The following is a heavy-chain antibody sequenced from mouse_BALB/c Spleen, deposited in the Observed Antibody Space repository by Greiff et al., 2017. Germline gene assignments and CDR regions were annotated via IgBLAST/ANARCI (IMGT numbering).Heavy chain of an antibody. CDR3: AREGRDFDY. J-gene: IGHJ2*01. D-gene: IGHD3-3*01. Sequence: EVKLVESGPGLVKPSQSLSLTCTVTGYSITSDYAWNWIRQFPGNKLEWMGYISYSGSTSYNPSLKSRISITRDTSKNQFFLQLNSVTTEDTATYYCAREGRDFDYWGQGTTLTVSS. CDR2: ISYSGST. CDR1: GYSITSDYA. V-gene: IGHV3-2*02.